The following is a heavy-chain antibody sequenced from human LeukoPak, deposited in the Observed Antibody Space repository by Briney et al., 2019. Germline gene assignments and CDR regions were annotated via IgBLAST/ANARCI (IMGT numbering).Heavy chain of an antibody. V-gene: IGHV1-46*01. CDR1: GYTFSRYY. Sequence: ASVKVSCKASGYTFSRYYMHWVRQAPGQGLEWMGIISLSGGSTTYAQKFQGRVTMTRDTSTSTVYMELSSLRSDDTAVYYCARVTCPGGDCYYYYGLDVWGQGTTVTVSS. CDR3: ARVTCPGGDCYYYYGLDV. D-gene: IGHD2-21*02. CDR2: ISLSGGST. J-gene: IGHJ6*02.